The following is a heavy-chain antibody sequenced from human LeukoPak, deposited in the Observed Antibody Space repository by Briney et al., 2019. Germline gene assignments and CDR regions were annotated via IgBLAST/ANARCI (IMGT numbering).Heavy chain of an antibody. D-gene: IGHD6-13*01. CDR1: GYTFTDYY. Sequence: ASVKVSCKASGYTFTDYYMHWVQQAPGKGLEWMGLVDPNDGETGYAEKFQGRVTITGDTSTGTAYMELSSLRSEDTAVYYCAALIAAAGHDAFDIWRQGTMVTVSS. J-gene: IGHJ3*02. V-gene: IGHV1-69-2*01. CDR3: AALIAAAGHDAFDI. CDR2: VDPNDGET.